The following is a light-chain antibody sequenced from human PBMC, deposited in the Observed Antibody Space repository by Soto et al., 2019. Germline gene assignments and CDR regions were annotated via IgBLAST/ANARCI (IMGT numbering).Light chain of an antibody. CDR3: QRDDNSSWT. J-gene: IGKJ1*01. Sequence: EIVLTQSPGTLSLSPGERATLSCRASQSVSNNYLAWYQQKPGQAPRLLIYGTSRRAAGVPDRFSGSGSGTDFTRTISRLEPEDFAVYYCQRDDNSSWTFGPGTKVEIK. CDR1: QSVSNNY. CDR2: GTS. V-gene: IGKV3-20*01.